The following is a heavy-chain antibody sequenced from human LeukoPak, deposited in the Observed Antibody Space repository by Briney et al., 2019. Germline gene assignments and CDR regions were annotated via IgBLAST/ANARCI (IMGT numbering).Heavy chain of an antibody. V-gene: IGHV3-23*01. CDR2: FSATDGSA. CDR1: GFTVSSYG. D-gene: IGHD6-13*01. CDR3: AKARIAAAGTGAFDV. Sequence: GGSLRLSCAASGFTVSSYGMTWVRQAPGKGLECVSAFSATDGSAQYAESVRGRFTISRDNSKNSLYLQMNSLRDEDTAVYFCAKARIAAAGTGAFDVWGQGTMVTVSS. J-gene: IGHJ3*01.